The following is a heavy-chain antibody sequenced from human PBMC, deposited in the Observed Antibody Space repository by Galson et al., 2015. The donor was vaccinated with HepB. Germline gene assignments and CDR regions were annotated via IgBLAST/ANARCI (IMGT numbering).Heavy chain of an antibody. V-gene: IGHV3-30*18. J-gene: IGHJ4*02. D-gene: IGHD3-22*01. CDR1: GFTFSNYG. Sequence: SLRLSCAASGFTFSNYGMHWVRQAPGKGLEWVAFLIYDGSYKFYADSVKGRFTISRDNSKNSLYLQMNKLRSDDTAIYYCAKDTNGYSVDYWGQGTLVTVSS. CDR3: AKDTNGYSVDY. CDR2: LIYDGSYK.